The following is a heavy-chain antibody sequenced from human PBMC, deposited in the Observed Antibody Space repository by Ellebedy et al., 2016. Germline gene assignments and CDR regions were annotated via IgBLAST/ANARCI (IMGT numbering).Heavy chain of an antibody. CDR3: AKDLEGGLEWSQSAFDY. D-gene: IGHD3-3*01. CDR1: GFNFDDYA. Sequence: GGSLRLXCAGSGFNFDDYAMHWVRQVPGKGLEWVSGITSNSDRVAYADSVKGRFTISRDDAKKSLFLQMNSLRPADTALYYCAKDLEGGLEWSQSAFDYWGQGTLVTVSS. J-gene: IGHJ4*02. V-gene: IGHV3-9*01. CDR2: ITSNSDRV.